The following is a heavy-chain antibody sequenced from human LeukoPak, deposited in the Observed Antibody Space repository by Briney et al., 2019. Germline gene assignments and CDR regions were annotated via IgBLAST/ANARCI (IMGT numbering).Heavy chain of an antibody. D-gene: IGHD3-16*01. CDR2: INPDGSAK. CDR3: ASWGAGGNS. Sequence: PGGSLRLSCEASGFTLSTYWMNWVRQVPGKGLEWVANINPDGSAKRYVDSVKGRFTIARDNADNSLSLQMNSLRAEDTAVYHCASWGAGGNSWGQGTLVTVSS. CDR1: GFTLSTYW. V-gene: IGHV3-7*01. J-gene: IGHJ4*02.